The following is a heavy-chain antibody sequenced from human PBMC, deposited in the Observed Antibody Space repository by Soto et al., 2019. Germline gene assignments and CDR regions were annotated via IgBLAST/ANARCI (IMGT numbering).Heavy chain of an antibody. CDR2: ISHTGST. D-gene: IGHD2-21*02. CDR3: PRAGAPYCGTWLDT. Sequence: SQTLSLTCAVSGGSITIGNSYFWSWIRQPPGKGLEWIGSISHTGSTSYNPSLKSRLTMSVDKSKNQFSLRLSSVTAADMAAYYCPRAGAPYCGTWLDTGCQGT. J-gene: IGHJ5*02. V-gene: IGHV4-30-2*01. CDR1: GGSITIGNSYF.